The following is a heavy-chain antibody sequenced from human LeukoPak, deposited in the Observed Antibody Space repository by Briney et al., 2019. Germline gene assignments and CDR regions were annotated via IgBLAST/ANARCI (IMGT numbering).Heavy chain of an antibody. J-gene: IGHJ5*02. Sequence: RASVKVSCKASGYTFTSFDINWARQVTRQGLEWMGWMNPNNGNTGYAQKFQGRVTITRDTSITTAYMELSSLRSEDTAIYYCARGGAVAGDNWFDPWGQGTLVTVSS. D-gene: IGHD6-19*01. CDR3: ARGGAVAGDNWFDP. V-gene: IGHV1-8*03. CDR1: GYTFTSFD. CDR2: MNPNNGNT.